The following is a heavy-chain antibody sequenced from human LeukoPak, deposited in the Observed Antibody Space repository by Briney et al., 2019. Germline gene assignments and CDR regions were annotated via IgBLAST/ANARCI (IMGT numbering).Heavy chain of an antibody. CDR3: ARDDSWDYTNFWSGYHDN. CDR2: IYSGGST. CDR1: GFTVSSNY. Sequence: GGSLRLSCAASGFTVSSNYMSWVRQAPGKGLEWVSVIYSGGSTYYADSVKGRFTISRDNSKNTLYLQMNSLRAEDTAVYYCARDDSWDYTNFWSGYHDNWGQGTLVTVSS. V-gene: IGHV3-66*01. D-gene: IGHD3-3*01. J-gene: IGHJ4*02.